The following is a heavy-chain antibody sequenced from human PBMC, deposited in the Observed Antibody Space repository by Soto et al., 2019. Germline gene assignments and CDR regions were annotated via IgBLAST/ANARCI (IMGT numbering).Heavy chain of an antibody. D-gene: IGHD2-8*02. CDR3: ARGKITGLFDY. J-gene: IGHJ4*02. Sequence: SETLSLTCAGYGGSFSGYYWTWIRQPPGTGLEWIGEINHSGSTNYNPSLKSRVTISVDTSKNQFSLKLTSVTAADTAVYYCARGKITGLFDYWGQGTQVAVSS. V-gene: IGHV4-34*01. CDR2: INHSGST. CDR1: GGSFSGYY.